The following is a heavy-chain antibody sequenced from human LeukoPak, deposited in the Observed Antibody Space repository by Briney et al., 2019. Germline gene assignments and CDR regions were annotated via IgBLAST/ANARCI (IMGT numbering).Heavy chain of an antibody. CDR2: INHSGST. CDR1: GGSFSGYY. Sequence: PSETLSLTCAVYGGSFSGYYWSWIRQPPGKGLEWIGEINHSGSTNYNPSLKSRVTISVDTSKNQFSLKLSSVTAADTAVYYCARQDALWTPSIPPWGQGTLVSVS. D-gene: IGHD3/OR15-3a*01. J-gene: IGHJ5*02. V-gene: IGHV4-34*01. CDR3: ARQDALWTPSIPP.